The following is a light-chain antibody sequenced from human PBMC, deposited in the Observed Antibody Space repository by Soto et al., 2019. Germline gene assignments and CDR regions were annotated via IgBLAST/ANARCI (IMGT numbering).Light chain of an antibody. CDR2: DTS. CDR3: QQYGSSPTWT. V-gene: IGKV3-20*01. Sequence: EIVLTQSPGTLSLSPWERATLSCRASHSASSSLAWYQQKPGQAPRLLIYDTSNRATGIPDRFSGSGSGTDFTLTISRLEPEDFAVYYCQQYGSSPTWTFGQGTKVDI. J-gene: IGKJ1*01. CDR1: HSASSS.